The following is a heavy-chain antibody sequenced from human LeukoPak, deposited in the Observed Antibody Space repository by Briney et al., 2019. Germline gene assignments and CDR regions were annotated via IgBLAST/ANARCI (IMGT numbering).Heavy chain of an antibody. CDR1: GYTFTSYG. CDR3: ARRGGAKTYYYGSGSSVDYYYYMDV. Sequence: ASVKVSCKASGYTFTSYGISWVRQAPGQGLEWMGWISAYNGNTNYAQKLQGRVTMTTDTSTSTAYMGLRSLRSDDTAVYYCARRGGAKTYYYGSGSSVDYYYYMDVWGKGTTVTVSS. D-gene: IGHD3-10*01. CDR2: ISAYNGNT. V-gene: IGHV1-18*01. J-gene: IGHJ6*03.